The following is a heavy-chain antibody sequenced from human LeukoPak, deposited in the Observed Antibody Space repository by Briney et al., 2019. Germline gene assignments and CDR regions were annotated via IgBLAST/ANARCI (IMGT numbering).Heavy chain of an antibody. J-gene: IGHJ6*03. CDR2: INHSGST. CDR3: ARGRVRRSPQLVRQSYYYYYMDV. V-gene: IGHV4-34*01. Sequence: SETLSLTCAVYGGSFSGYYWSWIRQPPGKGLEWIGEINHSGSTNYNPSLKSRVTISVDTPKNQFSLKLSSVTAADTAVYYCARGRVRRSPQLVRQSYYYYYMDVWGKGTTVAVSS. D-gene: IGHD6-13*01. CDR1: GGSFSGYY.